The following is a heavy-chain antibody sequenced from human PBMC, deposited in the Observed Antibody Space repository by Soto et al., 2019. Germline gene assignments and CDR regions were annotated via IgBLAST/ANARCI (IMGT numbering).Heavy chain of an antibody. J-gene: IGHJ4*02. Sequence: QVQLVQSGAEVKKPGASVQVSCKASGYTFTSYAMHWVRQAPGQRLEWMGWINAGNGNTKYSQKFQGRVTITRDTSASHAYMELISLRSEDRAVDHCARGRPGVRVPAATGPLCYWGQGTLVHASS. D-gene: IGHD2-2*01. CDR1: GYTFTSYA. CDR3: ARGRPGVRVPAATGPLCY. CDR2: INAGNGNT. V-gene: IGHV1-3*01.